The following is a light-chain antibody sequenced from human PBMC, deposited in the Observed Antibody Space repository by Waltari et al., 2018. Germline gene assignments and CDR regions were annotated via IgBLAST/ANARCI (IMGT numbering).Light chain of an antibody. CDR2: DDS. CDR3: QVWDRGPDQPHWV. V-gene: IGLV3-21*02. CDR1: KPGSQS. J-gene: IGLJ3*02. Sequence: SFVLTQSPSVSVAPGQTARITCRGYKPGSQSVPLYQQKPGQAPVVVTFDDSDRPSRIPDRVSGSKSENTATLTIRGAEAGDEADYYCQVWDRGPDQPHWVFGGGTTLTVV.